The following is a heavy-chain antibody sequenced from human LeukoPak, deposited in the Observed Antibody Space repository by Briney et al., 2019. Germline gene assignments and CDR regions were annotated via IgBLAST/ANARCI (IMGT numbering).Heavy chain of an antibody. J-gene: IGHJ4*02. V-gene: IGHV3-21*01. CDR1: GFTFSSYS. Sequence: PGGSLTLSCAASGFTFSSYSMNWVRQAPGKGLEWVLSISSSSSYIYYADSVKGRFTISRDNAKNSLYLQMNSLRAEDTAVYYCARDGVIMPKNFDYWGQGTLVTVSS. CDR2: ISSSSSYI. D-gene: IGHD3-3*01. CDR3: ARDGVIMPKNFDY.